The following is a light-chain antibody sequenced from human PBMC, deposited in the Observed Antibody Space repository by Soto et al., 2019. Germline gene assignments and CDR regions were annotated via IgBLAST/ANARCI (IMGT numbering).Light chain of an antibody. CDR1: QGISSY. CDR3: QQYDTYWT. J-gene: IGKJ1*01. CDR2: KAS. V-gene: IGKV1-5*03. Sequence: MTQSPATLSVSPGDRVTITCRASQGISSYLAWYQQKPGKAPNLLIYKASSLKSGVPSRFSGSGSGTEFTLTISSLQPDDFATYYCQQYDTYWTFGQGTKVDIK.